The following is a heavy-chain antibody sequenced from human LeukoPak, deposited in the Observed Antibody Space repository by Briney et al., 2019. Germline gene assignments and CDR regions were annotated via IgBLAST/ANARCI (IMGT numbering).Heavy chain of an antibody. CDR3: AREIFGSGSYSDF. Sequence: GGSLRRSCAASGFAFNTYAMHWVRQAPGQGLEWVALIWHDGSHKFYSNSVRGQFTISRDNSKNTVSLQMNNLRPEDTAVYYCAREIFGSGSYSDFWGQGTLVTVSS. D-gene: IGHD3-10*01. CDR1: GFAFNTYA. V-gene: IGHV3-33*01. CDR2: IWHDGSHK. J-gene: IGHJ4*02.